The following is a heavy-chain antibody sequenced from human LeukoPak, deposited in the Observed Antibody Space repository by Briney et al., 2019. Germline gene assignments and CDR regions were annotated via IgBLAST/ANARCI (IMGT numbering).Heavy chain of an antibody. J-gene: IGHJ3*02. D-gene: IGHD3-9*01. V-gene: IGHV4-4*02. CDR1: GGSISSSNW. Sequence: SETLSLTCAVSGGSISSSNWWSWVRQPPGKGLEWIGEIYHSGSTNYNPSLKSRVTISVDTSKNQFSLKLSSVTAADTAVYYCARLLGGYVPAFDIWGQGTMVTVSS. CDR2: IYHSGST. CDR3: ARLLGGYVPAFDI.